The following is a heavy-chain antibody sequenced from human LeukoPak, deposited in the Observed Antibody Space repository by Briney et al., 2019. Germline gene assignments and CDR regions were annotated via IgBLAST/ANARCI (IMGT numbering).Heavy chain of an antibody. D-gene: IGHD5-24*01. CDR2: ISGSGGST. V-gene: IGHV3-23*01. CDR3: ARDRQRWLQLFDY. J-gene: IGHJ4*02. CDR1: GFTFSSYA. Sequence: GGSLRLSCAASGFTFSSYAMSWVRQAPGKGLEWVSAISGSGGSTYYADSVKGRFTISRDNAKNSLYLQMNSLRDEDTAVYYCARDRQRWLQLFDYWGQGTLVTVSS.